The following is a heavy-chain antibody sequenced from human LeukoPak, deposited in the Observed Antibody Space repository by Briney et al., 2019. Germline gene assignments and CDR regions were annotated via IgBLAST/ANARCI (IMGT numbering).Heavy chain of an antibody. CDR1: GFTFSSYE. Sequence: PGGSLRLSCAASGFTFSSYEMNWVRQAPGKGLEGVSYISSSGSTIYYADSVKGRFTISRDNAKNSLYLQMNSLRAEDTAVYYCARSPAGTYYYYYMDIWGKGTTVTISS. CDR2: ISSSGSTI. D-gene: IGHD6-19*01. V-gene: IGHV3-48*03. J-gene: IGHJ6*03. CDR3: ARSPAGTYYYYYMDI.